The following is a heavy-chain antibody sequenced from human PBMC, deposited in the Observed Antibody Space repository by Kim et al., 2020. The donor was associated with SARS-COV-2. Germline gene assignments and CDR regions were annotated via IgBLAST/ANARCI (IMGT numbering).Heavy chain of an antibody. CDR3: AKPMVRGAPLGGMDV. D-gene: IGHD3-10*01. CDR1: GFTFSSYG. V-gene: IGHV3-33*06. J-gene: IGHJ6*02. Sequence: GGSLRLSCAASGFTFSSYGMHWVRQAPGKGLEWVAVIWYDGSNKYYADSVKGRFTISRDNSKNTLYLQMNSLRAEDTAVYYCAKPMVRGAPLGGMDVWGQGTTVTVSS. CDR2: IWYDGSNK.